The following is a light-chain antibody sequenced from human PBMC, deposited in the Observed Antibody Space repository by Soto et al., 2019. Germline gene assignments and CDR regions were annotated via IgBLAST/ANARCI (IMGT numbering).Light chain of an antibody. CDR1: QGISSW. Sequence: DLQMTQSPSFLSESXGARVTISXXASQGISSWLAWYQQKPGKAPKLLIYAASSLQSGVPSRFSGSGSGTDFTLTISSLQPEDFATYYCQQANSFPLTFGGGTKVDIK. CDR3: QQANSFPLT. J-gene: IGKJ4*01. V-gene: IGKV1D-12*01. CDR2: AAS.